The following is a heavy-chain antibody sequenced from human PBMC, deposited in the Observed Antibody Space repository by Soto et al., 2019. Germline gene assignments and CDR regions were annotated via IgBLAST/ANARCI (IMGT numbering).Heavy chain of an antibody. V-gene: IGHV3-7*01. D-gene: IGHD3-3*01. CDR3: ARDTYYDFWSGYYKGAGYSDY. J-gene: IGHJ4*02. CDR1: GFTFSSYW. CDR2: IKQDGSEK. Sequence: GGSLRLSCAASGFTFSSYWMSWVRQAPGKGLEWVANIKQDGSEKYYVDSVKGRFTISRDNAKNSLYLQMNSLRAEDTAVYYCARDTYYDFWSGYYKGAGYSDYWGQGTLITVSS.